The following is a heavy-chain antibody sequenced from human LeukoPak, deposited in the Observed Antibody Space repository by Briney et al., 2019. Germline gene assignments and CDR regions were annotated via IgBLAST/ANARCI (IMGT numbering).Heavy chain of an antibody. CDR2: IGSTSI. V-gene: IGHV3-48*01. CDR3: ARDGPPAGAGDFDY. J-gene: IGHJ4*02. D-gene: IGHD2-2*01. CDR1: GFSTRTYS. Sequence: GGSLRLSCAASGFSTRTYSMGWVRQAPGKGLEWVSHIGSTSIYADSVKGRFTISRDNAKNTLYLQMNSLRAEDTAVYYCARDGPPAGAGDFDYWGQGTPVTVSS.